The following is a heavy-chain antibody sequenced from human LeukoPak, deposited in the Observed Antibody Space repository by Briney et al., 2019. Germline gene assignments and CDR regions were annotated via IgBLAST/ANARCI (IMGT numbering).Heavy chain of an antibody. Sequence: ASVKVSCKASGYTFTSYYMHWVRQAPGQGLEWMGIINPSGGSTSYAQKFQGRVTMTRDMSTSTVYMELSSLRSEDTALYYCARGYGSGTYYHLWGQGTLVTVSS. CDR1: GYTFTSYY. D-gene: IGHD3-10*01. V-gene: IGHV1-46*01. CDR2: INPSGGST. CDR3: ARGYGSGTYYHL. J-gene: IGHJ5*02.